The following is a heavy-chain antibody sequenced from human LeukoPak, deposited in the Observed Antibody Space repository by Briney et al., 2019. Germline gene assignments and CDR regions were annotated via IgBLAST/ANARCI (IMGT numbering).Heavy chain of an antibody. D-gene: IGHD4-17*01. V-gene: IGHV3-21*01. CDR2: ISSSSSYI. J-gene: IGHJ4*02. Sequence: GGSLRLSGAASGFTFSSYSMNWVRQAPGKGLEWVSSISSSSSYIYYADSVKGRFTISRDNAKNSLYLQMNSLRAEDTAVYYCARDLGDYSFDYWGQGTLVTVSS. CDR1: GFTFSSYS. CDR3: ARDLGDYSFDY.